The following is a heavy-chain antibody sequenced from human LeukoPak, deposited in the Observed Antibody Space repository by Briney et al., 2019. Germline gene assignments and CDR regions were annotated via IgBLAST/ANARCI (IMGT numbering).Heavy chain of an antibody. CDR3: ARPMDTAFLYPGY. CDR1: GYSFTSYW. CDR2: IYPGDSDT. V-gene: IGHV5-51*01. J-gene: IGHJ4*02. Sequence: GESLKISCKGSGYSFTSYWIGWVRQMPGKGLEWMGIIYPGDSDTRYSPSFQGQVTISADNSISTAYLQWSSLKASDTAMYYCARPMDTAFLYPGYWGQGTLVTVSS. D-gene: IGHD5-18*01.